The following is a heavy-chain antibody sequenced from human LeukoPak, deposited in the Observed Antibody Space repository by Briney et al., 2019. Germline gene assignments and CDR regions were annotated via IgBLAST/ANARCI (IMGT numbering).Heavy chain of an antibody. CDR3: AKGHCSSSNCFPNYYYYMDV. Sequence: GGSLRLSCAGSGFTFDEYAMHWVRQAPGKGLEWASGISWNSGSIAYADSVKGRFTISRDNAKNVLFLQMSSLRAADTALYYCAKGHCSSSNCFPNYYYYMDVWGKGTTVTVSS. D-gene: IGHD2-15*01. CDR1: GFTFDEYA. V-gene: IGHV3-9*01. CDR2: ISWNSGSI. J-gene: IGHJ6*03.